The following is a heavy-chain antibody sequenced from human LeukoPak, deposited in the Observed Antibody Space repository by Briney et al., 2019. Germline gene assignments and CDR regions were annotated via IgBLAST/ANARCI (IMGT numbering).Heavy chain of an antibody. J-gene: IGHJ6*02. CDR2: IYSGGST. Sequence: GGSLRLSCAASGFTVSSNYMSWVRQAPGKGLEWVSVIYSGGSTYYADSVKGRFTISRDNSKNTLYLQMNSLRAEDTAVYYCARAEMGYSSGWYTYYYGMDVWGQGTTVTVSS. CDR1: GFTVSSNY. V-gene: IGHV3-53*05. D-gene: IGHD6-19*01. CDR3: ARAEMGYSSGWYTYYYGMDV.